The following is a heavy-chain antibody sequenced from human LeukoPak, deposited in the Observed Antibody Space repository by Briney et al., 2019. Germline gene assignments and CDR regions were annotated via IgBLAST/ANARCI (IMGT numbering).Heavy chain of an antibody. D-gene: IGHD3-22*01. CDR3: ARGLYSSGYYYDAFDI. V-gene: IGHV3-66*01. CDR1: GFTVSNNY. J-gene: IGHJ3*02. CDR2: IYSGGST. Sequence: GGSLRVSCAASGFTVSNNYMSWVRQAPGKGLEWVSLIYSGGSTHYTDSVKGRFNISRDDSKNTLYLQMNSLRAEDTAVYYCARGLYSSGYYYDAFDIWGQGTMVTVSS.